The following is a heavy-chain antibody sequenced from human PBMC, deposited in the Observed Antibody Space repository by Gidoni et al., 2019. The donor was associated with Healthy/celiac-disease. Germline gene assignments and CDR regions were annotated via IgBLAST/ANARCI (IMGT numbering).Heavy chain of an antibody. D-gene: IGHD3-9*01. CDR2: ISYRGFT. V-gene: IGHV4-61*08. J-gene: IGHJ6*02. CDR1: GFSVTSGGSY. Sequence: VQLPESGPGLVKPSETLSLTCSVSGFSVTSGGSYWSWVRQPPGKVLEWIGYISYRGFTNYNPSLKSRVTISVDTSKDQFSRKLSSVTAADSAIYYCARDFMQPVSRYYFYLMDVWGQVTTVTVSS. CDR3: ARDFMQPVSRYYFYLMDV.